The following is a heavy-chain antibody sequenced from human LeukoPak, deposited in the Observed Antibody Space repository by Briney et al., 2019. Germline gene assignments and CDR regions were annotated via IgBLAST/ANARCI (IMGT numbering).Heavy chain of an antibody. D-gene: IGHD3-10*01. CDR2: ISGSGGST. V-gene: IGHV3-23*01. CDR3: VGWDSLGGFYKWFDL. CDR1: GFTFSKYA. Sequence: PGGSLRLSCAASGFTFSKYAMSWVRQAPGKGLEWVSLISGSGGSTLYADSVKGRFTISRDNSKNTLYLEMTSLRAEDTAVHYCVGWDSLGGFYKWFDLWGQGTLVTVSS. J-gene: IGHJ5*02.